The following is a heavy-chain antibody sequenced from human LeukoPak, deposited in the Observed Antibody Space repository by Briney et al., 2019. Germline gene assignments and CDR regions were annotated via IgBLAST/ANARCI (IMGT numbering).Heavy chain of an antibody. J-gene: IGHJ4*02. D-gene: IGHD1-26*01. CDR3: AEDGPKWELQR. CDR1: GFTVTSSA. CDR2: IVVGSGST. Sequence: PSVKVSCKTFGFTVTSSAMQWVRQARGQRLEWIGWIVVGSGSTNYAQKFQERVSITRDMSTSTAYMELRSLRSEDTDVYYCAEDGPKWELQRWGQGTLVTVSS. V-gene: IGHV1-58*02.